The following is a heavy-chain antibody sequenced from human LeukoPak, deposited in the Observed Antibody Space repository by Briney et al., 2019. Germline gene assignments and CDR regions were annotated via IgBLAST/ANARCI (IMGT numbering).Heavy chain of an antibody. V-gene: IGHV4-4*07. CDR2: IYSSGST. D-gene: IGHD2-21*01. CDR3: ARGVVIAPQTFDY. J-gene: IGHJ4*02. Sequence: SETLSLTCTVSGDSISSYYWSWIRQPAGKGLEWIGRIYSSGSTNYNLSLKSRVTISVDTSKNQFSLKLSSVAAADTAVYYCARGVVIAPQTFDYWGQGTLVTVSS. CDR1: GDSISSYY.